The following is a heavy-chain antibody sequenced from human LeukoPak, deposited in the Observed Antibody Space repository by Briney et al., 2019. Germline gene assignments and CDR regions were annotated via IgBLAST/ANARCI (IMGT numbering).Heavy chain of an antibody. CDR3: AESIAVAGHYFDY. D-gene: IGHD6-19*01. V-gene: IGHV4-34*01. J-gene: IGHJ4*02. CDR2: INHSGST. Sequence: ETLYLTCAVYGGSFSGYYWSWIRQPPGKGLEWIGEINHSGSTNYNPSLKSRVTISVDTSKNQFSLKLSSVTAADTAVYYCAESIAVAGHYFDYWGQGNLGSVSS. CDR1: GGSFSGYY.